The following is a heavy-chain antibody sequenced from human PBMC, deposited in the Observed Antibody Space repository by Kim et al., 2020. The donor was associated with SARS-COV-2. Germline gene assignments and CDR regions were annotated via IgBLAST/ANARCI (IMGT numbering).Heavy chain of an antibody. CDR3: TRAQRGTKITMIVVVCYYFGMDV. V-gene: IGHV3-49*04. CDR2: IRSDAYGGTT. J-gene: IGHJ6*02. Sequence: GGSLRLSCTASGFTFGDYTMSWVRQAPGKGLEWVGFIRSDAYGGTTEYAVTVKVRITISRDDYKSIAYLQMHSLKTEDTSVYYCTRAQRGTKITMIVVVCYYFGMDVWGQGTTVTVSS. D-gene: IGHD3-22*01. CDR1: GFTFGDYT.